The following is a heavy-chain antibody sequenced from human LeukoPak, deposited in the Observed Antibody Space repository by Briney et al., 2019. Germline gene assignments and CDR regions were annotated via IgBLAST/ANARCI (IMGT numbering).Heavy chain of an antibody. Sequence: PSETLSLTCTVSGGSISSSSYYWSWIRQPAGKGLEWIGRIYTSGSTNYNPSLKSRVTMSVDTSKNQFSLKLSSVTAADTAVYYCARSQYYYDSSGLSDWFDPWGQGTLVTVSS. CDR1: GGSISSSSYY. D-gene: IGHD3-22*01. V-gene: IGHV4-61*02. J-gene: IGHJ5*02. CDR3: ARSQYYYDSSGLSDWFDP. CDR2: IYTSGST.